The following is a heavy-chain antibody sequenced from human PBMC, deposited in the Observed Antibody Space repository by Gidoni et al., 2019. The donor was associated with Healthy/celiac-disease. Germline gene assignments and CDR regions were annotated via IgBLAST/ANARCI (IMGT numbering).Heavy chain of an antibody. D-gene: IGHD3-16*02. CDR1: GGSISSLNW. J-gene: IGHJ3*02. CDR3: ARARMITFGGVIVADAFDI. CDR2: IYNSGST. V-gene: IGHV4-4*02. Sequence: QVQLQESGPGLVKPSGTLSLTCAVSGGSISSLNWWSWVRQPPGKGLEWIGEIYNSGSTNDNPSLKRRVTISVDNAQHQFSLKLSAVTAADTAVYYCARARMITFGGVIVADAFDIWGQGTMVTVPS.